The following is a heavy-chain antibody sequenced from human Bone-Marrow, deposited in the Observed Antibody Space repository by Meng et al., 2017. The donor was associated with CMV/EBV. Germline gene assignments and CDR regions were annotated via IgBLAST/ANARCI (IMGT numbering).Heavy chain of an antibody. D-gene: IGHD5-12*01. Sequence: GESLKISCAASGFTFSNYGMNWVRQAPGKGLEWISYISTSSSTRYYADSVKGRFTISRDNAKNSLYLQMNSLRGEDTAVYYCATHPWHYYGMDVWGQGTTVNVSS. J-gene: IGHJ6*02. CDR3: ATHPWHYYGMDV. CDR1: GFTFSNYG. V-gene: IGHV3-48*04. CDR2: ISTSSSTR.